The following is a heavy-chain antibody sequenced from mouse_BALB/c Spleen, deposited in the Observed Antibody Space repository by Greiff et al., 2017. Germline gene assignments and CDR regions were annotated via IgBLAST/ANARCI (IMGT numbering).Heavy chain of an antibody. CDR3: ASRGGIYYGFAY. J-gene: IGHJ3*01. Sequence: QVHVKQSGPGLVQPSQSLSITCTVSGFSLTSYGVSWVRQPPGKGLEWLGVIWGDGSTNYHSALISRLSISKDNSKSQVFLKLNSLQTDDTATYYCASRGGIYYGFAYWGQGTLVTVSA. D-gene: IGHD2-1*01. V-gene: IGHV2-3*01. CDR2: IWGDGST. CDR1: GFSLTSYG.